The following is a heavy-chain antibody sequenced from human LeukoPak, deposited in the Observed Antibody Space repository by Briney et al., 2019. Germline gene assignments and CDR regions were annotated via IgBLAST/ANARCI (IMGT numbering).Heavy chain of an antibody. CDR1: GGTFSSYA. J-gene: IGHJ4*02. CDR2: IIPILDTT. D-gene: IGHD5-12*01. CDR3: ARDSSNIIVAPVY. V-gene: IGHV1-69*01. Sequence: SVKVSCKTSGGTFSSYAVSWVRQAPGQGLEWMGGIIPILDTTNYAQKFQGRVTITADESASTVYMELSSLRFEDTAVYYCARDSSNIIVAPVYWGRGTRVSVSS.